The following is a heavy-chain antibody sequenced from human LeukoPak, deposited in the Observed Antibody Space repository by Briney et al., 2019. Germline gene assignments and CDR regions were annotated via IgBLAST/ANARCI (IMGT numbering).Heavy chain of an antibody. J-gene: IGHJ4*02. CDR3: AKDHNAASDY. Sequence: GGSLRLSCAASGFTFSSYAMHWVRQAPGKGLEWVAVISYDGSNKYYADSVKGRFTISRDNSKNTLYLQMNSLRAEDTAVYYCAKDHNAASDYWGQGTLVTVSS. D-gene: IGHD6-13*01. CDR2: ISYDGSNK. V-gene: IGHV3-30*04. CDR1: GFTFSSYA.